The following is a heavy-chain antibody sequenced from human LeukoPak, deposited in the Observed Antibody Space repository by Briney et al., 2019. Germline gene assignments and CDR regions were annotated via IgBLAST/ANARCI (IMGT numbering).Heavy chain of an antibody. CDR1: GGSISSHY. CDR3: ARDQLGSSWLDY. CDR2: IYYSGST. D-gene: IGHD6-13*01. Sequence: PSETLSLTCTVSGGSISSHYWSWIRQPPGKGLEWIGNIYYSGSTNYNPSLKSRVTISVDTSKNQFSLKLSSVTAADTAVYYCARDQLGSSWLDYWGQGTLVTVSS. V-gene: IGHV4-59*11. J-gene: IGHJ4*02.